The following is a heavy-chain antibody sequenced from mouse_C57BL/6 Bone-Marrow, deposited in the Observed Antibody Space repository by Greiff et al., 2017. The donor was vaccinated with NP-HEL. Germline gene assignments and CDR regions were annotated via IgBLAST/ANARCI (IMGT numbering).Heavy chain of an antibody. Sequence: VQLQQSGAELVRPGASVKLSCTASGFNIKDDYMHWVKQRPEQGLEWIGWIDPENGDTEYASKFQGKATITADTSSNTAYLQLSSLTSEDTAVYYCTPYYYGSGYAMDYWGHGTSVTVSS. D-gene: IGHD1-1*01. J-gene: IGHJ4*01. V-gene: IGHV14-4*01. CDR2: IDPENGDT. CDR3: TPYYYGSGYAMDY. CDR1: GFNIKDDY.